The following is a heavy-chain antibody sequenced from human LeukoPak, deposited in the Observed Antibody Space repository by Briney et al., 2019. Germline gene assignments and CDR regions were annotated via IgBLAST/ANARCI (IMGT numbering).Heavy chain of an antibody. CDR2: ISGSGSTI. Sequence: GGSLRLSCAASGFTFSSYEMNWVRQAPGKGLEWVSYISGSGSTIYYADSVKGRFTISSDNAKISLYLQMNSLRAEDTAIYYCVSAYGGLLDYWGQGILVTVSS. CDR3: VSAYGGLLDY. V-gene: IGHV3-48*03. CDR1: GFTFSSYE. J-gene: IGHJ4*02. D-gene: IGHD3-10*01.